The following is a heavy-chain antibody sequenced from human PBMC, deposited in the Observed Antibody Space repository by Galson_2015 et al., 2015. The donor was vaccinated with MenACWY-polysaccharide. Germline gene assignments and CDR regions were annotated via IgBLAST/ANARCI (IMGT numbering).Heavy chain of an antibody. CDR3: ARDPLDSSGYTRGSVFDL. J-gene: IGHJ2*01. CDR2: IKQDRSEK. V-gene: IGHV3-7*01. Sequence: SLRLSCAASGFTFSSLWVSWVRQAPGKGLEWVAIIKQDRSEKYYVDSVKGRFSISRDNAKNSLYLQMNSLRSEDTAVYYCARDPLDSSGYTRGSVFDLWGRGTLVTGSS. CDR1: GFTFSSLW. D-gene: IGHD3-22*01.